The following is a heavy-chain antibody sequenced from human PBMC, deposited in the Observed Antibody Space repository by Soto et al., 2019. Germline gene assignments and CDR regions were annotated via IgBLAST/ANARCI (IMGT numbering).Heavy chain of an antibody. V-gene: IGHV1-69*13. CDR2: IIPIFGTA. Sequence: SVKVSCKASGGTFSSYAISWVRQAPGQGLEWMGGIIPIFGTANYAQKFQGRVTITADESTSTAYMELSSLRSEDTAVYYCATPTPYGANNGAFDIWGQGTMVTVSS. D-gene: IGHD4-17*01. CDR3: ATPTPYGANNGAFDI. CDR1: GGTFSSYA. J-gene: IGHJ3*02.